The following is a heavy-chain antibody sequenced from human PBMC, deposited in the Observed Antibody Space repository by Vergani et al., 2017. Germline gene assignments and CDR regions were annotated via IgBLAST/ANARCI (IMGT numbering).Heavy chain of an antibody. CDR1: GGSISSYY. V-gene: IGHV4-59*08. D-gene: IGHD1-26*01. CDR3: ATTSGSYYGGPF. CDR2: IYYSGSP. J-gene: IGHJ3*01. Sequence: VQLQESGPGLVKPSETLSLTCPVSGGSISSYYWTWIRQPPGKGLEWIGYIYYSGSPNYNPSLKSRVTISVDTSKNQFSLKLSSVTAADTAVYYCATTSGSYYGGPFWGQGTMVTVSS.